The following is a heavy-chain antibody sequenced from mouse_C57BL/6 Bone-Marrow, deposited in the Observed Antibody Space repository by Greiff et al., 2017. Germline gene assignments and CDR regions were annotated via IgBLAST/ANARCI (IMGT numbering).Heavy chain of an antibody. CDR3: TLGPNFDY. CDR2: IDPENGDT. V-gene: IGHV14-4*01. CDR1: GFNFKDDY. J-gene: IGHJ2*01. D-gene: IGHD4-1*01. Sequence: EVQLQQSGAELVRPGASVKLSCTASGFNFKDDYMHWVKQRPEQGLEWIGWIDPENGDTEYASKFQGKATITADTSSNTAYLQLSNQTAEDTAVYYCTLGPNFDYWGQGTTLTVSS.